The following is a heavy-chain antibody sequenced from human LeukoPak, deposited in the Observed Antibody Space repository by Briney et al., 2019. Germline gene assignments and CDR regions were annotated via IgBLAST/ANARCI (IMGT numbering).Heavy chain of an antibody. Sequence: SETLSLTCTVSGGSISSSSYYWGWIRQPPGKGLEWIGSIYYSGSTYYNPSLKSRVTISVDTSKNQFSLKLSSVTAADTAVYYCARDVTTMVRGVKGSFDYWGQGTLVTVSS. D-gene: IGHD3-10*01. CDR1: GGSISSSSYY. J-gene: IGHJ4*02. CDR3: ARDVTTMVRGVKGSFDY. CDR2: IYYSGST. V-gene: IGHV4-39*07.